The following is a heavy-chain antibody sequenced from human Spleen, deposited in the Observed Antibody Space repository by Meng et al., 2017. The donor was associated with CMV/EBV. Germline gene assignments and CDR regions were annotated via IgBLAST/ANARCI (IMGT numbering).Heavy chain of an antibody. CDR2: IGIATGDT. J-gene: IGHJ6*02. CDR3: ARDRGLGSYYPYGMDV. CDR1: GFTFSSYA. Sequence: GESLKISCAASGFTFSSYAMSWVRQAPGKGLEWVSAIGIATGDTYFADSVKGRFTISRDNSKNTLYLQMNSLRAEDTAVYYCARDRGLGSYYPYGMDVWGQGTTVTVSS. V-gene: IGHV3-23*01. D-gene: IGHD3-10*01.